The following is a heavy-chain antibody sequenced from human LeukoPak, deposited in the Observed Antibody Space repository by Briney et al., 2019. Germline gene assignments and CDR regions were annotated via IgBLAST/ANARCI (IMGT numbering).Heavy chain of an antibody. D-gene: IGHD2-15*01. V-gene: IGHV4-4*02. CDR1: GGSISSDNW. CDR3: ARDPGGSVVAARLRAFDI. CDR2: IHHSGRT. Sequence: SETLSLTCAVSGGSISSDNWWSWVRQSPGKGLEWIGEIHHSGRTDYNPSLKSRVTISIDESKNQFSLKLSSVTAADTAVYYCARDPGGSVVAARLRAFDIWGQGTMVTVSS. J-gene: IGHJ3*02.